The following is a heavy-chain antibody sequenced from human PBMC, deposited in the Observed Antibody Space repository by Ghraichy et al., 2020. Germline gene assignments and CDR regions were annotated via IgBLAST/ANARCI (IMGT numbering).Heavy chain of an antibody. J-gene: IGHJ4*02. CDR3: ARYEGGTMLAY. CDR2: INYEGGT. D-gene: IGHD3-16*01. Sequence: SETLSLTCTVSGGSISSNHYWGWIRQPPGKGLEWIGSINYEGGTSYNPSLKSRVTISADTSKNPFFLKLSSVTATDTAVYYCARYEGGTMLAYWGQGILVAVSS. CDR1: GGSISSNHY. V-gene: IGHV4-39*01.